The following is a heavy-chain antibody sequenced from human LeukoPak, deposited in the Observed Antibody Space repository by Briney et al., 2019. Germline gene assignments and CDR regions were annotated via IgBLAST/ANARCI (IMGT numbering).Heavy chain of an antibody. CDR1: GFTFSSYA. D-gene: IGHD1-26*01. V-gene: IGHV3-23*01. CDR2: ISGSGGST. J-gene: IGHJ4*02. Sequence: GGSLRLSCAASGFTFSSYAMSWVRQAPGKGLEWVSAISGSGGSTYYADSVKGRFTISRDNSKNTLYLQMNSLRAEDTAVYYCARDPGSGSWNFDYWGQGTLVTVSS. CDR3: ARDPGSGSWNFDY.